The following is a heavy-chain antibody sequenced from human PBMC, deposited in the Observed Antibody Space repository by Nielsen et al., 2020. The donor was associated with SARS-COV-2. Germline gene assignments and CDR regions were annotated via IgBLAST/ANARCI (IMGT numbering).Heavy chain of an antibody. CDR2: ITASGDYT. V-gene: IGHV3-23*01. J-gene: IGHJ4*02. CDR3: AKRSGYGSGSILY. D-gene: IGHD3-10*01. CDR1: GITYINYG. Sequence: GESLKISCEASGITYINYGMSWVRQAPGKGLEWVSTITASGDYTYYADSVKGRFTISRDISQNTLYLQMNSLRAKDTAVYYCAKRSGYGSGSILYWGQGTLVTVSS.